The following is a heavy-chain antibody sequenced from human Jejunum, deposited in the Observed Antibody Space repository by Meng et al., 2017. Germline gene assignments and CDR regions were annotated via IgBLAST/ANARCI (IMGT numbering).Heavy chain of an antibody. Sequence: GGSLRPSCAASGFTLSIYSMHWVRQAPREGLVWVSRIHGDGATTFYADSVKGRFTIPRDNAKNTLYLQMNSLRAEVTAAYYCLREGRYSSGWYDCHYWGQGTRVTVSS. CDR3: LREGRYSSGWYDCHY. J-gene: IGHJ4*02. D-gene: IGHD6-19*01. CDR2: IHGDGATT. CDR1: GFTLSIYS. V-gene: IGHV3-74*01.